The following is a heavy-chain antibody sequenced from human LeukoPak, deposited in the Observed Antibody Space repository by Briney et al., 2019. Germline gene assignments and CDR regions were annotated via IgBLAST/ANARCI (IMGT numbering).Heavy chain of an antibody. CDR2: IFHIGVT. CDR3: ARGGRSAFDV. V-gene: IGHV4-4*02. J-gene: IGHJ3*01. CDR1: GGSISSDHW. Sequence: SETLSLTCAVSGGSISSDHWWSWVRQPPGKSLEWIGEIFHIGVTNYKPSLKSRVSMSVDKSRPQFSLNLRSMTAADTAVYFCARGGRSAFDVWGPGTKVIVSS.